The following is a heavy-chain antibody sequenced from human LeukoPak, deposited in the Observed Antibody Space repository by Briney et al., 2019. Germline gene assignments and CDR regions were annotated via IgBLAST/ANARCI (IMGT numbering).Heavy chain of an antibody. CDR1: GFTFSNYE. J-gene: IGHJ4*02. V-gene: IGHV3-48*03. Sequence: GGSLRLSCAASGFTFSNYEMNWVRQAPGKGLEWVSYISSSGSTIYYADSVKGRFTMSRDNAKKSLYLQMNSLRAEDTAVYYCARGARRPRDYDYVWGSYRPYYFDYWGQGTLVTVSS. CDR3: ARGARRPRDYDYVWGSYRPYYFDY. D-gene: IGHD3-16*02. CDR2: ISSSGSTI.